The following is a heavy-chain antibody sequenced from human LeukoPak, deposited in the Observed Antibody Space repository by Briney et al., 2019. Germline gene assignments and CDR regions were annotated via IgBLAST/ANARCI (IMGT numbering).Heavy chain of an antibody. Sequence: PGGSLRLSCAASGFTFSSYEMNWVRQAPGKGLEWVSYISSSGSTIYYADSVKGRFTISRDNAKNSLYLQMSSLRAEDTAVYYCARVRGYSGYDWDLGFDYWGQGTLVTVSS. CDR2: ISSSGSTI. J-gene: IGHJ4*02. V-gene: IGHV3-48*03. CDR3: ARVRGYSGYDWDLGFDY. CDR1: GFTFSSYE. D-gene: IGHD5-12*01.